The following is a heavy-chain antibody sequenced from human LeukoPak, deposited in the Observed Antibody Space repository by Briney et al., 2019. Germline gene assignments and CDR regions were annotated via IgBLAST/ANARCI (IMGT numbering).Heavy chain of an antibody. Sequence: ASVKVSCKASGYTFRTYGISWVRQAPGQGLEWMGWISAYNGNTNYAQKFQGRVTMTRNTSISTAYMELSSLRSEDTAVYYCARAATIPYNWFDPWGQGTLVTVSS. J-gene: IGHJ5*02. CDR2: ISAYNGNT. V-gene: IGHV1-18*01. D-gene: IGHD5-12*01. CDR1: GYTFRTYG. CDR3: ARAATIPYNWFDP.